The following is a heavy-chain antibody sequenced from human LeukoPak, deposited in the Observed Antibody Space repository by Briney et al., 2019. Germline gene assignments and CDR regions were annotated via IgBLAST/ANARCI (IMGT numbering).Heavy chain of an antibody. J-gene: IGHJ4*02. D-gene: IGHD1-14*01. Sequence: PSETLSLTCTVSGGSISSSGYYWGWIRQPPGKGLEWIGEINHSGSTNYNPSLKSRVTISVDTSKNQFSLKLSSVTAADTAVYYCARLENDGNLDYWGQGTLVTVSS. CDR3: ARLENDGNLDY. CDR1: GGSISSSGYY. CDR2: INHSGST. V-gene: IGHV4-39*07.